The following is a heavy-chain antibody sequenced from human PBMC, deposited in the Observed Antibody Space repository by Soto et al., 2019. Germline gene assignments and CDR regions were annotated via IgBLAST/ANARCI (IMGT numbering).Heavy chain of an antibody. D-gene: IGHD1-26*01. CDR3: ARSGVGATSPVDY. CDR1: GFTFSSYS. CDR2: ISSSSSTI. Sequence: EVQLVESGGGLVQPGGSLRLSCAASGFTFSSYSMNWVRQAPGKGLEWVSYISSSSSTIYYADSVKGRFTISRDNAKNSLYLQMNSLRAEDTAVYYCARSGVGATSPVDYWGQGTLVTVSS. J-gene: IGHJ4*02. V-gene: IGHV3-48*01.